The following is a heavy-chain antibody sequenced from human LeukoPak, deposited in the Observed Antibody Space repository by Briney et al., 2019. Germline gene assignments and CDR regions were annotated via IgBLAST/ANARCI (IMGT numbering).Heavy chain of an antibody. CDR1: GFTFSSYA. V-gene: IGHV3-30-3*02. J-gene: IGHJ4*02. CDR2: ISYDGSNK. D-gene: IGHD6-13*01. Sequence: GRSLRLSCAASGFTFSSYAMHWVRQAPGKGLEWVAVISYDGSNKYYADSVKGRFTISRDNSKNTLYLQMNSLRAEDTAVYYCAKPQSWDFDYWGQGTLVTVSS. CDR3: AKPQSWDFDY.